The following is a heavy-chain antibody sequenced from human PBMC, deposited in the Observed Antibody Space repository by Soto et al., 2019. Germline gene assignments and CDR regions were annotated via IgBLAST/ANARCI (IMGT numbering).Heavy chain of an antibody. CDR3: GKSEGDLELLMTTLTIFRGTFHI. Sequence: VQLVESGGGWVQPGRSLRLSCAASGFTSDGYAMHWVRQAPGKGPEWVAGITWHSGSIGYSDSVKGRFTISRDNYQDCMYLQMYDLRAEATALYCCGKSEGDLELLMTTLTIFRGTFHIWGQGTTVSVSS. CDR2: ITWHSGSI. CDR1: GFTSDGYA. V-gene: IGHV3-9*02. J-gene: IGHJ3*02. D-gene: IGHD4-17*01.